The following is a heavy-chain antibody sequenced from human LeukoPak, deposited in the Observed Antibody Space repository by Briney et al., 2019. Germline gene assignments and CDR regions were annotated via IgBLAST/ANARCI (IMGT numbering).Heavy chain of an antibody. CDR2: ISYDGSNK. Sequence: PGGSLRLSCAASGFTFSSYGMHWVRQAPGKGLEWVAVISYDGSNKYYADSVKGRFTISRDNSKNTLYLQMNSLRAEDTAVYYCAKVSSPYYDILTGSPGDFQHWGQGTLVTVSS. J-gene: IGHJ1*01. V-gene: IGHV3-30*18. CDR1: GFTFSSYG. D-gene: IGHD3-9*01. CDR3: AKVSSPYYDILTGSPGDFQH.